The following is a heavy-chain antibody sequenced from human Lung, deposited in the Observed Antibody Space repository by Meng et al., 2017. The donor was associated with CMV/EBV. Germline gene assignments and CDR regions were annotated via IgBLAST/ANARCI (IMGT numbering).Heavy chain of an antibody. J-gene: IGHJ4*02. D-gene: IGHD6-6*01. V-gene: IGHV3-30*04. Sequence: SGCTFSSYARHWVRQAPGKGLEWVAVISYDGSNKYYADSVKGRFTISRDNSKNTLYLQMNSLRAEDTAVYYCARDGEYSSLREAVDYWGQGTLVTVSS. CDR3: ARDGEYSSLREAVDY. CDR2: ISYDGSNK. CDR1: GCTFSSYA.